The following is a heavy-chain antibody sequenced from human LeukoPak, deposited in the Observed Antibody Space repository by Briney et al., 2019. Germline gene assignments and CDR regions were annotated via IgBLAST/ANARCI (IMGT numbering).Heavy chain of an antibody. Sequence: VASVKVSCKASGYTFTGYYMHWVRQAPGQGLEWMGRINPNSGGTNYAQKFQGRVTMTRDTSISTAYMELSRLRSDDTAVYYCASPGLRYFDWLLLGDDAFDNWGQGTMVTVSS. CDR1: GYTFTGYY. CDR3: ASPGLRYFDWLLLGDDAFDN. D-gene: IGHD3-9*01. CDR2: INPNSGGT. J-gene: IGHJ3*02. V-gene: IGHV1-2*06.